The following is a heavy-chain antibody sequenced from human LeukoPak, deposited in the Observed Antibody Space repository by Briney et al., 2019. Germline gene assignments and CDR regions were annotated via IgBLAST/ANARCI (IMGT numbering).Heavy chain of an antibody. CDR1: GGSISSGDYY. Sequence: SETLSLTCTVSGGSISSGDYYRSWIRQPPGKGLEWIGYIYYSGRTYYNQSLKSRVTISVDTSKTQFSLKLSSVTAADTAVYYCASSYSSGWTYYFDYWGQGTLVTVSS. CDR3: ASSYSSGWTYYFDY. J-gene: IGHJ4*02. D-gene: IGHD6-19*01. V-gene: IGHV4-30-4*01. CDR2: IYYSGRT.